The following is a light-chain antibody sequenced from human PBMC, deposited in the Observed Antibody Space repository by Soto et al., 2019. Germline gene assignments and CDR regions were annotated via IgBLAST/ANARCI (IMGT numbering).Light chain of an antibody. V-gene: IGLV2-14*01. Sequence: ALTQPASVSGPPGQSITIPSTATSRDVGDYNYVSWYQQHPGKAPKLMIYDVSNRPSGVSNRFSGSKSGNTASLTISGLQAEDAADYYCSSSTSSSTLVFGTGTKVTVL. CDR3: SSSTSSSTLV. CDR1: SRDVGDYNY. CDR2: DVS. J-gene: IGLJ1*01.